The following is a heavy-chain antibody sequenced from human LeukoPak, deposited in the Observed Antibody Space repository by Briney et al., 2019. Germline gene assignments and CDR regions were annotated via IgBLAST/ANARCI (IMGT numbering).Heavy chain of an antibody. Sequence: SVKGRFAISRDNAKNSLYLQMNSLRAEDTAVYYCARVRKLLWFGELSGDAYYFDYWGQGTLVTVSS. V-gene: IGHV3-11*06. CDR3: ARVRKLLWFGELSGDAYYFDY. J-gene: IGHJ4*02. D-gene: IGHD3-10*01.